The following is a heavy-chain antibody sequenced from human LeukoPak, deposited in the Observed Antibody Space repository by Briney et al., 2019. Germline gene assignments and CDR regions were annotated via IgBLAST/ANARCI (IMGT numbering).Heavy chain of an antibody. CDR2: IKQDGSEM. V-gene: IGHV3-7*01. J-gene: IGHJ4*02. Sequence: GGSLRLSCAASGFTFSSYWMSWVRQAPGKGLEWVATIKQDGSEMYYVDSVKGRFTISRDNAQNSLYLLMNSLRDEDAAVYYCARAEGAAAYDYWGQGTLVTVSS. CDR3: ARAEGAAAYDY. D-gene: IGHD4/OR15-4a*01. CDR1: GFTFSSYW.